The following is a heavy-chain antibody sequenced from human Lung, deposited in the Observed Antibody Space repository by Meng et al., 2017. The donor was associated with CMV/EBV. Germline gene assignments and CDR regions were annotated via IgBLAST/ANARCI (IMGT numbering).Heavy chain of an antibody. J-gene: IGHJ4*02. D-gene: IGHD6-19*01. CDR1: GYTFTGYY. CDR2: INPNSGGT. V-gene: IGHV1-2*02. CDR3: ARVSAVAGTGGD. Sequence: CKASGYTFTGYYMHWVRQAPGQGLEWMGWINPNSGGTNYAQKFQGRVTMTRDTSISTAYMELSRLRSDDTAVYYCARVSAVAGTGGDWGQGTLVTVSS.